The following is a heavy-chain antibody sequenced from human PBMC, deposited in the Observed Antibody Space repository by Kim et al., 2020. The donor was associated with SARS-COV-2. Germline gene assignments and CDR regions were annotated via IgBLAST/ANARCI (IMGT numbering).Heavy chain of an antibody. Sequence: SETLSLTCAVYGGSFSGYYWSWIRQPPGKGLEWIGEINHSGSTNYNPSLKSRVTISVDTSKNQFSLKLSSVTAADTAVYYCARGPFRTRLPTTVTTWRRGGAFDYWGQGTLVTVSS. CDR3: ARGPFRTRLPTTVTTWRRGGAFDY. CDR2: INHSGST. J-gene: IGHJ4*02. D-gene: IGHD4-17*01. V-gene: IGHV4-34*01. CDR1: GGSFSGYY.